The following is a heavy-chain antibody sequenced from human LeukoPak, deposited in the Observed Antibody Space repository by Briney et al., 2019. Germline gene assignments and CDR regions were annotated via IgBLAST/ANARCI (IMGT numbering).Heavy chain of an antibody. CDR3: ARTRREYYYYYGMDV. CDR2: ISAYNGNT. D-gene: IGHD5-24*01. V-gene: IGHV1-18*01. CDR1: GYTFTSYG. Sequence: GASVKVSCKASGYTFTSYGISWVRQAPGQGLEWMGWISAYNGNTNYAQKLQGRVTMTTDTSTSTAYMELRSLGSDDTAVYYCARTRREYYYYYGMDVWGQGTTVTVSS. J-gene: IGHJ6*02.